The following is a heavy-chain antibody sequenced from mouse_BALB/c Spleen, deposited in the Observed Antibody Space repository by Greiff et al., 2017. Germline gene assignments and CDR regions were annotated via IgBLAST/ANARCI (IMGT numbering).Heavy chain of an antibody. D-gene: IGHD2-2*01. CDR1: GYSITSGYY. Sequence: DVHLVESGPGLVKPSQSLSLTCSVTGYSITSGYYWNWIRQFPGNKLEWMGYISYDGSNNYNPSLKNRISITRDTSKNQFFLKLNSVTTEDTATYYCASFYGYDGFAYWGQGTLVTVSA. V-gene: IGHV3-6*02. CDR2: ISYDGSN. J-gene: IGHJ3*01. CDR3: ASFYGYDGFAY.